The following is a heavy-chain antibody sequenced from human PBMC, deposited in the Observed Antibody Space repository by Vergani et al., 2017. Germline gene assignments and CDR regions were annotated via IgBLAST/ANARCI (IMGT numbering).Heavy chain of an antibody. D-gene: IGHD1-1*01. CDR2: ISPGASTV. CDR1: GFKFSDHY. V-gene: IGHV3-11*04. CDR3: AKNPGISTTRHYYAMDV. Sequence: VQLEESGGGSVKPGGSLRLSCAASGFKFSDHYMSWIRQAPGKGLEWVSHISPGASTVSYTDSVTGRFTVSRDNDNNSLTLDMTTLGVKEPAVYYCAKNPGISTTRHYYAMDVWGQGTTVTVSS. J-gene: IGHJ6*02.